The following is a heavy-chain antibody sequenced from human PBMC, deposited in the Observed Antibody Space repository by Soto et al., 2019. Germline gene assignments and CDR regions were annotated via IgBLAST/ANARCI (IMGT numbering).Heavy chain of an antibody. Sequence: SETLSLTCAVYGGSFSGYYWSWIRQPPGKGLEWIGEINHSGSTNYNPSLKSRVTISVDTSKNQFSLKLSSVTAADTAVYYCARGMTTVTRRGGGSFDYWGQGTLVTVSS. J-gene: IGHJ4*02. CDR1: GGSFSGYY. D-gene: IGHD4-17*01. V-gene: IGHV4-34*01. CDR3: ARGMTTVTRRGGGSFDY. CDR2: INHSGST.